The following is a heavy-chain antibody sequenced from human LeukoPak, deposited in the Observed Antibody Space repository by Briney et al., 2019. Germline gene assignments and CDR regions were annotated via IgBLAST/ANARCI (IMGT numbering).Heavy chain of an antibody. V-gene: IGHV1-69*13. CDR2: IIPIFGTA. CDR3: ASAHDYGDYEYYFDY. CDR1: GGTFSSYA. Sequence: SVKVSCKASGGTFSSYAISWVRQAPGQGLEWMGGIIPIFGTANYAQKFQGRVTITADESTSTAYMELSSLRSEDTAVYYCASAHDYGDYEYYFDYWGQGTLVTVSS. D-gene: IGHD4-17*01. J-gene: IGHJ4*02.